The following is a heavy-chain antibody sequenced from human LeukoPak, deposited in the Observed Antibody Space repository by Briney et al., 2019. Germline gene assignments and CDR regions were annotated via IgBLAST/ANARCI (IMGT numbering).Heavy chain of an antibody. Sequence: GGSLRLSCAVSGFTFSSYSMTWVRQAPGKGLEWVSSISSSSTYIYYTDSVKGRFTISRDNAKNSLFLRMNSLRAEDTAVYYCARSTGWFDPWGQGTLVTVSS. CDR3: ARSTGWFDP. J-gene: IGHJ5*02. CDR2: ISSSSTYI. CDR1: GFTFSSYS. V-gene: IGHV3-21*01.